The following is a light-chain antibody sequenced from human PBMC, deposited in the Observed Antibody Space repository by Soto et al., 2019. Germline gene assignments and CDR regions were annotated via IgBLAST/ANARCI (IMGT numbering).Light chain of an antibody. Sequence: DGPMIHSNSSLSASVGDRVTFPCLACQSISSWSSWYQQKPGKTPKLLIYRASSLESGVPSRFNGRGSGTEFTCTISILLPDDFTSYYCTVYNSYPLASGGGTKVDIK. J-gene: IGKJ4*01. CDR3: TVYNSYPLA. V-gene: IGKV1-5*03. CDR2: RAS. CDR1: QSISSW.